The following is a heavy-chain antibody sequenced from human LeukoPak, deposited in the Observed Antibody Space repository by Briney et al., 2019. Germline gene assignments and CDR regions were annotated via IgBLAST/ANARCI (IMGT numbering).Heavy chain of an antibody. Sequence: SETLSLTCAVYGGSFSGYYWSWIRQPPGKGLEWIGEINHSGSTNYNPSLKSRVTISVDTSKNQFSLKLSSVTAADTAVYYCARDVLSHAFDYWGQGTLVTVSS. CDR1: GGSFSGYY. J-gene: IGHJ4*02. CDR2: INHSGST. D-gene: IGHD3-16*02. CDR3: ARDVLSHAFDY. V-gene: IGHV4-34*01.